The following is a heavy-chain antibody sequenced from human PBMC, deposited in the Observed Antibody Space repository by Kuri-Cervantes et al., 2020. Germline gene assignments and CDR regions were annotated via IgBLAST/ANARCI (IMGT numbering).Heavy chain of an antibody. CDR3: ARDAQSIAAPYFDY. J-gene: IGHJ4*02. V-gene: IGHV3-30*03. D-gene: IGHD6-6*01. CDR1: GITFSSYG. CDR2: ISYDGSNK. Sequence: GESLKISCAASGITFSSYGMHWVRQAPGKGLEWVAVISYDGSNKYYADSVKGRFTISRDNSKNTLYLQMNSLRAEDTAVYYCARDAQSIAAPYFDYWGQGTLVTVSS.